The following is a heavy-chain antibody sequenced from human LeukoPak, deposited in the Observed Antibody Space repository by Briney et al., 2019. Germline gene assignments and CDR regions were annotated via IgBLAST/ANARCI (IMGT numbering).Heavy chain of an antibody. CDR1: GFTFSSYG. CDR2: ISDDGSNK. D-gene: IGHD1-20*01. Sequence: GRSLRLSCAASGFTFSSYGMHWVRQAPGKGLEWVAFISDDGSNKYYADSVKGRFTISRDNAKNTLYLQMNSLRAEDTAVYYCLRDLNWSLDQWGQGTLVTVSS. CDR3: LRDLNWSLDQ. V-gene: IGHV3-30*03. J-gene: IGHJ4*02.